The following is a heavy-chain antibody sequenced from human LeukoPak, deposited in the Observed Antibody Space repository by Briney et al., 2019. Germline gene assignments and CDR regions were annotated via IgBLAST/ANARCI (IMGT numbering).Heavy chain of an antibody. CDR2: IYYSGST. Sequence: SQTLSLTXTVSGGSISSGDYYWSWIRQPPGKGLEWIGYIYYSGSTYYNPSLESRVTISVDTSKNQFSLKLSSVTAADTAVYYCARDYGHYYYYYMDVWGKGTTVTVSS. CDR3: ARDYGHYYYYYMDV. V-gene: IGHV4-30-4*08. D-gene: IGHD3-16*01. CDR1: GGSISSGDYY. J-gene: IGHJ6*03.